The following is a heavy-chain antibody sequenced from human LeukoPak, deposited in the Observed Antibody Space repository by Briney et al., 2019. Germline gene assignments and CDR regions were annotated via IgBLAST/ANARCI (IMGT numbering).Heavy chain of an antibody. CDR3: AKARKGDTRAFDY. D-gene: IGHD3-16*01. V-gene: IGHV3-23*01. CDR2: ISGSGGST. J-gene: IGHJ4*02. CDR1: GFTFSIYA. Sequence: PGGSLRLSCAASGFTFSIYAMSWVRQAPGKGLEWVSAISGSGGSTYYADSVKGRFTISRDNSKNTTYLQMNSLRAEDTAVYYCAKARKGDTRAFDYWGQGTLVTVSS.